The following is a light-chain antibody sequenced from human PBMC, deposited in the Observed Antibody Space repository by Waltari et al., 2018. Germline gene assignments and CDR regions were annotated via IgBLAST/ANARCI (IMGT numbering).Light chain of an antibody. J-gene: IGKJ4*01. Sequence: EIVLTQSPATLSLSPGDRATLSCRASQSVYSYLGWYQQKPGQAPRLLIYDVFNRATGIPARFIGSGSWTDFTLTISSLEPEDFAVYYCQQRRSWPLTFGGGTKVEIK. CDR1: QSVYSY. V-gene: IGKV3-11*01. CDR3: QQRRSWPLT. CDR2: DVF.